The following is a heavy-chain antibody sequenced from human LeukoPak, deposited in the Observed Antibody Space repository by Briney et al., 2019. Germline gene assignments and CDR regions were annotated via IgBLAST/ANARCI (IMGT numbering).Heavy chain of an antibody. J-gene: IGHJ3*02. D-gene: IGHD2-2*02. V-gene: IGHV1-8*01. CDR1: GYTFTSYD. CDR3: ARVCSSTSCYNDVLDI. CDR2: MNPNSGNR. Sequence: ASVKVSCKSSGYTFTSYDINWVRQATGQPLEWMGWMNPNSGNRGYAQKFQGRVTMTRSTSISTAYMELRSLRSEDTAVYYCARVCSSTSCYNDVLDIWGQGTMDPVSS.